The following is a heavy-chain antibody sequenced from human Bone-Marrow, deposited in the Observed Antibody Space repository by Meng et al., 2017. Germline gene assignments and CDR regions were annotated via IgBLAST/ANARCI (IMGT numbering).Heavy chain of an antibody. CDR3: ARDVAGRGGY. V-gene: IGHV3-74*01. CDR1: GFTFSSYW. J-gene: IGHJ4*02. D-gene: IGHD1-26*01. Sequence: GESLKISCAASGFTFSSYWMHWVRQTPGKGLVWVSRINTDGTTTTYADSVKGRFTISRDNAKNTIYLQMNSLRGEDTAVYYCARDVAGRGGYWGQGTLVTVSS. CDR2: INTDGTTT.